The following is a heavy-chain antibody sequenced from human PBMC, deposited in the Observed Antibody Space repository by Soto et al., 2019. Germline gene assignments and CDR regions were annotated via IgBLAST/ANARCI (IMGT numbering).Heavy chain of an antibody. Sequence: QVQLVQSGAEVIQPGASVKVSCKASGYTFTGHYIHWARQAPGQRLEWLGRINPKSGGTKNAQKFHAWVTMTRDTSITPAYMELSRLKSDDTAVYYCAGCGPKWDLQSDYYYGMDVWGQGTTVTVSS. V-gene: IGHV1-2*04. CDR1: GYTFTGHY. CDR3: AGCGPKWDLQSDYYYGMDV. D-gene: IGHD1-26*01. CDR2: INPKSGGT. J-gene: IGHJ6*02.